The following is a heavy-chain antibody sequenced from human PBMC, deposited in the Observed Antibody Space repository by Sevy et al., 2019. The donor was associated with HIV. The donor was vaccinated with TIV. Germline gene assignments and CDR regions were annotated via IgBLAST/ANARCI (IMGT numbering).Heavy chain of an antibody. Sequence: ASVKVSCKASGYPFTSYVIHWVRQAPGQRLEWMGWINAGNGNTKYSQKLRGRVTLTRDTSASTAFMEMSSLRSEDTAVYYCARGGYCSSTSCDNWFDPWGQGTLVTVSS. CDR2: INAGNGNT. D-gene: IGHD2-2*01. CDR1: GYPFTSYV. CDR3: ARGGYCSSTSCDNWFDP. V-gene: IGHV1-3*01. J-gene: IGHJ5*02.